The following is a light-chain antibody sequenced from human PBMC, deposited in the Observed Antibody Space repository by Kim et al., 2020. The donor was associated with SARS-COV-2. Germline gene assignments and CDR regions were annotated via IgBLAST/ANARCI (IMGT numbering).Light chain of an antibody. V-gene: IGKV3-15*01. CDR1: ERVSGN. CDR3: QQYNNWPTT. Sequence: CQGERGTLSSRARERVSGNLGWSRRKPGQAPRLLIYGASSRATGIPARFSGSGSGTEFTLTISSLQAEDFAVYYCQQYNNWPTTYGQGTNVDIK. CDR2: GAS. J-gene: IGKJ1*01.